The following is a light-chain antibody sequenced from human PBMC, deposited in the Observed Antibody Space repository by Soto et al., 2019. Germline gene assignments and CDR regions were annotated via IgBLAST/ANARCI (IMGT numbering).Light chain of an antibody. CDR1: TSDIAGYNY. CDR2: EVT. J-gene: IGLJ1*01. V-gene: IGLV2-14*01. CDR3: NSYNSASFYV. Sequence: QSALAQPASVSGSPGQSITISCTGTTSDIAGYNYVSWYQQHPGKAPKLLIYEVTSRTSGVSHRFSGSKSSNTDSLTISGLQAEDEAEYYCNSYNSASFYVYGTGTKVTVL.